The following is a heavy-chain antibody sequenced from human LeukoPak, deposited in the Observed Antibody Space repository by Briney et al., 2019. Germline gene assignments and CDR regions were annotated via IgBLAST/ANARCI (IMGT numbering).Heavy chain of an antibody. CDR1: GVTFVGNA. D-gene: IGHD3-10*01. V-gene: IGHV3-23*01. J-gene: IGHJ4*02. CDR2: ISGSGDT. CDR3: AKKYYYGSGTYIFYFDY. Sequence: GGSLRLSCAASGVTFVGNAVTWVRQAPGKGLEWVSTISGSGDTYYADSVKGRFTISRDDSKSTPSLQMNSLRAEDTALYYCAKKYYYGSGTYIFYFDYWGQGTPVTVSS.